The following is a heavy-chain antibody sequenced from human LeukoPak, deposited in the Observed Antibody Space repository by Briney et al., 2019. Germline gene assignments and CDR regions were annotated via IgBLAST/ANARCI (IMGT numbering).Heavy chain of an antibody. CDR3: AREGVTMIAGAFDI. CDR2: IWFDGSNT. Sequence: GGSLRLSCETSGFTFSSHNMHWVRQAAGRGPEWVAHIWFDGSNTYYADSVKGRFTISRDNAKTSLYLQMNSLRAEDTAVYYCAREGVTMIAGAFDIWGQGTMVTVSS. D-gene: IGHD3-22*01. J-gene: IGHJ3*02. V-gene: IGHV3-33*01. CDR1: GFTFSSHN.